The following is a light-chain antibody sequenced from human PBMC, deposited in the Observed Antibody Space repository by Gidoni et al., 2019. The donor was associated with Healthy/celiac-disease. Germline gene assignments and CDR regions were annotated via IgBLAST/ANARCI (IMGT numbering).Light chain of an antibody. CDR1: QSVSSY. CDR2: DAS. Sequence: EIVLTQSPATLSLSPGERATISCRASQSVSSYLACYQQKPGQAPRLLIYDASNMATGIPARFSGSGSGTDFTLTISSLAPEDFAVYYCQQRSNWPRALTFGGGTKVEIK. CDR3: QQRSNWPRALT. V-gene: IGKV3-11*01. J-gene: IGKJ4*01.